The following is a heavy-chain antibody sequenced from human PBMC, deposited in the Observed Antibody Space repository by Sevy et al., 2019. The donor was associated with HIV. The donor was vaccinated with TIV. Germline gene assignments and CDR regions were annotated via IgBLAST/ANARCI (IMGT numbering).Heavy chain of an antibody. Sequence: GESLKISCAASGFTFSTYNMNWVRQAPGKGLEWVSSISSSSTYIYYADSVKGRFTISRDNAKNSLYLQMNSLRAEDTAVYYCARDLVLPPTTDYYYYGMDVWGQGTTVTVSS. J-gene: IGHJ6*02. D-gene: IGHD2-2*01. CDR3: ARDLVLPPTTDYYYYGMDV. V-gene: IGHV3-21*01. CDR2: ISSSSTYI. CDR1: GFTFSTYN.